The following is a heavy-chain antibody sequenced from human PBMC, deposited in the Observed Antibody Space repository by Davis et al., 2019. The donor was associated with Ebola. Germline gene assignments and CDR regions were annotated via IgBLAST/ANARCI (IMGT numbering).Heavy chain of an antibody. J-gene: IGHJ4*02. CDR2: IYPGDSDT. D-gene: IGHD2-21*02. V-gene: IGHV5-51*01. CDR3: ARGVVTAIPEMDYFDY. CDR1: GYSLTSYW. Sequence: GESLKISCKGSGYSLTSYWIGWVRQMPGKGLEWMGIIYPGDSDTRYSPSFQGQVTISADKSISTAYLQWSSLKASDTAMYYCARGVVTAIPEMDYFDYWGQGTLVTVSS.